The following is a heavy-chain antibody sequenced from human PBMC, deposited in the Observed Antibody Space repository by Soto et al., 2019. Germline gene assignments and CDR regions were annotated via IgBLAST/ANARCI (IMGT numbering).Heavy chain of an antibody. CDR3: AREGADFWSGSNGWFDP. CDR1: GGSFSGYY. Sequence: SETLSLTCAVYGGSFSGYYWSWIRQPPGKGLEWIGEINHSGSTNYNPSLKSRVTISVDTSKNKFSLKLSSVTAADTAVYHCAREGADFWSGSNGWFDPWGQGTLVTVSS. J-gene: IGHJ5*02. CDR2: INHSGST. D-gene: IGHD3-3*01. V-gene: IGHV4-34*01.